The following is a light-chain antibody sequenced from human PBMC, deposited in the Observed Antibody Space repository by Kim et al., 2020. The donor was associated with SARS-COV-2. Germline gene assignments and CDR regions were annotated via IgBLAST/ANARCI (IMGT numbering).Light chain of an antibody. CDR3: QQYNNWPPLT. J-gene: IGKJ4*01. V-gene: IGKV3-15*01. Sequence: PEERAILTSRTRRSGSSNLAWYQQKDGQATRHLSYGASTRATGRQARSSGSGAGTELTITSSRMQDEDCVVYYWQQYNNWPPLTFGGGTKVDIK. CDR1: RSGSSN. CDR2: GAS.